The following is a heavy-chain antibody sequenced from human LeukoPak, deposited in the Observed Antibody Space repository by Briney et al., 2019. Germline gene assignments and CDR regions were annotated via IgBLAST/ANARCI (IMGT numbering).Heavy chain of an antibody. Sequence: SETLSLTCTVSGYSISSGYFWGWMRQPPGKGLEWIGSIYYSGSTYYNPSLKSRVTISVDTSKNQFSLKLSSVTAADTAVYYCASGYDSSGYYPQYYFDYWGQGTLVTVSS. CDR3: ASGYDSSGYYPQYYFDY. CDR2: IYYSGST. J-gene: IGHJ4*02. V-gene: IGHV4-38-2*02. CDR1: GYSISSGYF. D-gene: IGHD3-22*01.